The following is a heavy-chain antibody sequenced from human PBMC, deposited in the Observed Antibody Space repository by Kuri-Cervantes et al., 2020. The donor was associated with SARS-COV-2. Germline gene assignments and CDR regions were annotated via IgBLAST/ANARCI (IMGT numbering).Heavy chain of an antibody. Sequence: LSLTCTVSGGSISSSSYYWGWIRQAPGKGLEWVSYISSSGSTIYYADSVKGRFTISRDNAKNSLYLQMNSLRAEDTAVYYCAREKGGCSGGSCFYFDYWGQGTLVTVSS. J-gene: IGHJ4*02. CDR2: ISSSGSTI. V-gene: IGHV3-11*01. CDR3: AREKGGCSGGSCFYFDY. D-gene: IGHD2-15*01. CDR1: GGSISSSSYY.